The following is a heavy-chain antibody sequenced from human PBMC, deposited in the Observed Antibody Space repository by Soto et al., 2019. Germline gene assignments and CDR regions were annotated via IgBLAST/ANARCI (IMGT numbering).Heavy chain of an antibody. D-gene: IGHD3-9*01. Sequence: ASVKVSCKDSGYTVTSYGISWVRQAPGQGLEWMGWISAYNGNTNYAQKLQGRVTMTTDTSTSTAYMELRSLRSDDTAVYYCATYYDILTGSYYFDYWCQGTLVTVSS. J-gene: IGHJ4*02. CDR2: ISAYNGNT. CDR1: GYTVTSYG. CDR3: ATYYDILTGSYYFDY. V-gene: IGHV1-18*01.